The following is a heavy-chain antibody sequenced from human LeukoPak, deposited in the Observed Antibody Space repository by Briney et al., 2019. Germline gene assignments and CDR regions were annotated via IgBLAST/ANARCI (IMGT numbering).Heavy chain of an antibody. CDR1: GFTFSSYA. Sequence: PGGSLRLSCAASGFTFSSYAMSWVRQAPGKGLEWVSAISGSGGSTYYADSVKGRFTISRDNSKNTLYLQMNSLRAEDTAVYYCAKARPSSSWYGINYSDYWGQGTLVTVSS. V-gene: IGHV3-23*01. CDR3: AKARPSSSWYGINYSDY. CDR2: ISGSGGST. D-gene: IGHD6-13*01. J-gene: IGHJ4*02.